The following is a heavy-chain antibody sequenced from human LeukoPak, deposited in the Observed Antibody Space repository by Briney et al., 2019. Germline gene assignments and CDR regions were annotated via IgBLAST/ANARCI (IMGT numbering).Heavy chain of an antibody. V-gene: IGHV3-30*02. J-gene: IGHJ5*02. Sequence: PGGSLRLSCAASGFRFSSYGMNWVRQAPGNGLEWVSFIQNDGTKKCYADFVKGRFTISRENSVNTFYLQMDSLRPEDTAVYYCAKDAAPHGWFDPWGQGTLVTVSS. D-gene: IGHD6-25*01. CDR3: AKDAAPHGWFDP. CDR2: IQNDGTKK. CDR1: GFRFSSYG.